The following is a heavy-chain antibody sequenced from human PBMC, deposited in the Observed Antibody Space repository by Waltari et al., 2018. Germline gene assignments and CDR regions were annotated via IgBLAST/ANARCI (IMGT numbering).Heavy chain of an antibody. CDR3: ARSPDQPDSLDYYMDV. CDR1: GFSFSIYA. CDR2: ISSNGVSK. Sequence: EVPLVESGGGLVQPGGSLRLSCAASGFSFSIYAMHWVRQAPGKGLEYVSDISSNGVSKYYANSMKGRLSISRDNSKNTLYLQMGSLRAEDMAVYYCARSPDQPDSLDYYMDVWGKGTTVTVSS. D-gene: IGHD2-21*01. V-gene: IGHV3-64*01. J-gene: IGHJ6*03.